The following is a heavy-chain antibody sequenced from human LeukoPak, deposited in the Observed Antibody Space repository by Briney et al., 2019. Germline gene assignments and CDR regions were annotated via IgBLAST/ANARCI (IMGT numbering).Heavy chain of an antibody. CDR3: ARDRYGDYSAEFDP. V-gene: IGHV1-18*01. CDR1: GYTFSNYG. J-gene: IGHJ5*02. Sequence: GASVKVSCKASGYTFSNYGINWVRQAPGQGLEWMGWISVNNGNTNYAQRIQGRATMTTDTSASTAYMELRSLRSDDTAVYYCARDRYGDYSAEFDPWGQGTLVTVSS. D-gene: IGHD4-17*01. CDR2: ISVNNGNT.